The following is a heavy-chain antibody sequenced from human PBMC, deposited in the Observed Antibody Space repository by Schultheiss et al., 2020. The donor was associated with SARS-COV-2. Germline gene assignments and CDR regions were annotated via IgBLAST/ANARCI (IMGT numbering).Heavy chain of an antibody. CDR3: TSRKGQLPDAFDI. V-gene: IGHV3-15*01. CDR2: IKSKTDGGTT. J-gene: IGHJ3*02. Sequence: GGSLRLSCAASGFTFSNAWMSWVRQAPGKGLEWVGRIKSKTDGGTTDYAAPVKGRFTISRDDSKNTLYLQMNSLKTEDTAVYYCTSRKGQLPDAFDIWGQGTLVTVSS. CDR1: GFTFSNAW. D-gene: IGHD6-6*01.